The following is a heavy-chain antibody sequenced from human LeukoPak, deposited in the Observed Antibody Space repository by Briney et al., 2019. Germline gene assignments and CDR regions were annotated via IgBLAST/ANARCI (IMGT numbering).Heavy chain of an antibody. J-gene: IGHJ3*02. CDR1: GGSISGHY. D-gene: IGHD6-13*01. CDR3: ARRFIGYSASWGASDI. V-gene: IGHV4-59*08. CDR2: IYYSGST. Sequence: SETLSLTCTVSGGSISGHYWSWIRQPPGQGLEWIGYIYYSGSTNYNPPLKSRVSISVDTSKNQFSLKLSSVTAADTAVYYCARRFIGYSASWGASDIWGQGTMVTVSS.